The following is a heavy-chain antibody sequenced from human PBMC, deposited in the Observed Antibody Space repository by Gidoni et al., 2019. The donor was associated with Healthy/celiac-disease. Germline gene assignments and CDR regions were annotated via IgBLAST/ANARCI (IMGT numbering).Heavy chain of an antibody. CDR2: KSLDGSNK. D-gene: IGHD6-19*01. CDR1: GSTFSSYA. CDR3: ARDHTNSILRRIAVAGKKVDY. V-gene: IGHV3-30-3*01. Sequence: QVQLVESGGGVVQPGRSLRLSCAASGSTFSSYAMHWFRQAPGKGLEWMAVKSLDGSNKYYADSVKGRFTISRDNSKNTLYLQMNSLRAEDTAVYYCARDHTNSILRRIAVAGKKVDYWGQGTLVTVSS. J-gene: IGHJ4*02.